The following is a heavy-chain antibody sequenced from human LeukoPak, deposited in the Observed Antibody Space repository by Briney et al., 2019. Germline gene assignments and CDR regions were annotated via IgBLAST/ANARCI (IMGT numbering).Heavy chain of an antibody. CDR3: ARQSDPYYHYGLDF. Sequence: PSETLSLTCALSGGSIKNYYWSWIRQPLGKGLEWIGSVYYTGTTSYNPSLKSRVTISVETSKNQFSLTLNSVTAADTAVYHCARQSDPYYHYGLDFWGQGTTVIVSS. J-gene: IGHJ6*02. CDR1: GGSIKNYY. CDR2: VYYTGTT. V-gene: IGHV4-59*01.